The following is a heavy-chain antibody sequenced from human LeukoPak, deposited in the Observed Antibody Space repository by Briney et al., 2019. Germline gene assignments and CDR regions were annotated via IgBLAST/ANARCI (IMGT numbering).Heavy chain of an antibody. CDR2: MNPNSGNT. CDR1: GYTFTGYY. J-gene: IGHJ5*02. V-gene: IGHV1-8*02. CDR3: ARVGHIAARLFGLASNQLNWFDP. Sequence: ASVKVSCKTSGYTFTGYYIHWVRQAPGQGLEWMGWMNPNSGNTGYAQKFQGRVTMTRNTSISTAYMELSSLRSEDTAVYYCARVGHIAARLFGLASNQLNWFDPWGQGTLVTVSS. D-gene: IGHD6-6*01.